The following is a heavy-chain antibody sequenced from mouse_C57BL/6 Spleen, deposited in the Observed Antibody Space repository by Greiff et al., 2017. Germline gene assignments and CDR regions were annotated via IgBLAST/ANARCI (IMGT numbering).Heavy chain of an antibody. CDR1: GYTFTSYW. J-gene: IGHJ3*01. CDR2: IDPNSGGT. D-gene: IGHD1-1*01. V-gene: IGHV1-72*01. Sequence: QVQLKQPGAELVKPGASVKLSCKASGYTFTSYWMHWVKQRPGRGLEWIGRIDPNSGGTKYNEKFKSKATLTVDKPSSTAYMQLSSLTSEDSAVYYCARGGYGSSSAWFAYWGQGTLVTVSA. CDR3: ARGGYGSSSAWFAY.